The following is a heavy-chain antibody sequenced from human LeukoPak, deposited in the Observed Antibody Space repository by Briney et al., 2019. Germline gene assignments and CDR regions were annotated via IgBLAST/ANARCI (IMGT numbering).Heavy chain of an antibody. J-gene: IGHJ4*02. Sequence: GGSLRLSCAASGLTLSRNYMSWVRQAPGKGLESVSVIYSGGSTYYPDSVRGRFTISRDNSKNTLYLQMNSLRVEDTAVYYCARVGGHWGQGTLVTVSS. CDR1: GLTLSRNY. CDR2: IYSGGST. D-gene: IGHD3-10*01. V-gene: IGHV3-53*01. CDR3: ARVGGH.